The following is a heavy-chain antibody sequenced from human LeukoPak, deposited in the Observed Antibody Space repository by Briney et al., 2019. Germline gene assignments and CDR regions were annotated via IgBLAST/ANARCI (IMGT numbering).Heavy chain of an antibody. CDR3: TRVNTWSFDS. CDR2: ISYSGSA. V-gene: IGHV4-59*01. Sequence: SETLSLTCTVSGGSISSFHWSWIRQPPEKGLEWIGYISYSGSAYYNPSLKSRVTISLATSKNQFSLRLSSVTAADTAVYYCTRVNTWSFDSWGQGTLVTVSS. D-gene: IGHD2-8*02. CDR1: GGSISSFH. J-gene: IGHJ4*02.